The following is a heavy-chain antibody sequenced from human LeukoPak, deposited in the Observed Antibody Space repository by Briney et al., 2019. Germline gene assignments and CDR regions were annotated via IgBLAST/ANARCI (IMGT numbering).Heavy chain of an antibody. Sequence: ASVKVSCKASGYTFTGYYMHWVRQAPGQGVEWMGWINPNSGGTNYAQKFQGRVTMTRDTSISTAYLELSRLRSDDTAVYYCAVLRFLEWLFEIFDYWGQGTLVTVSS. V-gene: IGHV1-2*02. CDR3: AVLRFLEWLFEIFDY. J-gene: IGHJ4*02. CDR1: GYTFTGYY. CDR2: INPNSGGT. D-gene: IGHD3-3*01.